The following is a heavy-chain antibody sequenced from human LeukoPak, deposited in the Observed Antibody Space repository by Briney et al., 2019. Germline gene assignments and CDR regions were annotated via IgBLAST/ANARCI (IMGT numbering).Heavy chain of an antibody. Sequence: PSETLSLPCTVSGASISSSYWSWLRQPPGKGLECLGYIYYSGSTNYNPSLKSRVTISVDTSKNQFSLKLSSVTAADTAVYYCAAYYYDSSGYYYREWGQGTLVTVSS. CDR3: AAYYYDSSGYYYRE. CDR1: GASISSSY. V-gene: IGHV4-59*01. D-gene: IGHD3-22*01. J-gene: IGHJ4*02. CDR2: IYYSGST.